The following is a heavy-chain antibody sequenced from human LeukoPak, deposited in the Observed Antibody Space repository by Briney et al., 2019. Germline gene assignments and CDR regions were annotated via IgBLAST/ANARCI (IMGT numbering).Heavy chain of an antibody. CDR2: MSPNSGDT. Sequence: ASVKVSCKVSGYTFTSYDFNWVRQATGQRPKWMGWMSPNSGDTGYAQKFQDRVTMTRNTSISTAYMELSSLRSDDTAVYYCARGPPNWGYDYWGPGTLVTVSS. CDR3: ARGPPNWGYDY. J-gene: IGHJ4*02. CDR1: GYTFTSYD. V-gene: IGHV1-8*01. D-gene: IGHD7-27*01.